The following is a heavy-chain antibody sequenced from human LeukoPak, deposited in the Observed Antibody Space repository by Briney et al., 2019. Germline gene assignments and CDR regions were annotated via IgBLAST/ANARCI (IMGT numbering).Heavy chain of an antibody. CDR2: IDPNSGDT. Sequence: ASMKVSCKASGHSFNAYYIHWVRQAPGQGLQWMGRIDPNSGDTKYTQKFQGRVSMTRDTSISTAYMELSRLTSDDTAVYYCATFTAPHNAFDLWGQGTMVTVSS. D-gene: IGHD3-16*01. V-gene: IGHV1-2*06. CDR1: GHSFNAYY. J-gene: IGHJ3*01. CDR3: ATFTAPHNAFDL.